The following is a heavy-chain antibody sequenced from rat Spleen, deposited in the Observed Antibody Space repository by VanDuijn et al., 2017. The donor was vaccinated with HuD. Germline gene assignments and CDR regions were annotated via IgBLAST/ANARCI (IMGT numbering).Heavy chain of an antibody. J-gene: IGHJ4*01. D-gene: IGHD4-3*01. CDR2: ISYDGSST. CDR3: ARADGIIRGTGVMDA. V-gene: IGHV5-29*01. Sequence: EVQLVESGGGLVQPGRSLKLSCAASGFTFSNYGMAWVRQAPTKGLEWVATISYDGSSTYYRKSGKCRFTISRDNAKSTLYLQMDSLRSEDTATYYCARADGIIRGTGVMDAWGQGASVTVSS. CDR1: GFTFSNYG.